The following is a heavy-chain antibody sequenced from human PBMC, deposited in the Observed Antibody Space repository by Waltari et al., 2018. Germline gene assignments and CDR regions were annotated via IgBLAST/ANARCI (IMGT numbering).Heavy chain of an antibody. J-gene: IGHJ4*02. CDR3: ATIDPWGAGSGYFDY. V-gene: IGHV1-24*01. D-gene: IGHD1-26*01. Sequence: QVQLVQSGAEVKKPGASVKVSCKVSGYTLTELSMHWVRQAPGKGLEWMGGFDREGGETIYGQEFQGRVTMTADTSTDTAYMELSSLRSEDTAVYYCATIDPWGAGSGYFDYWGQGTLVTVSS. CDR1: GYTLTELS. CDR2: FDREGGET.